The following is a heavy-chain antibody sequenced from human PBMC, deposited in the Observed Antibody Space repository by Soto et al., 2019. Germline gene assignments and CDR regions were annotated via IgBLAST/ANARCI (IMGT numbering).Heavy chain of an antibody. V-gene: IGHV3-74*01. Sequence: PGGSLRFSCAASGFTFSSYWMHWVRQAPGKGLVWVSRINSDGSSTSYADSVKGRFTISRDNAKNTLYLQMNSLRAEDTVVYYCARDEIQVWSYVGSFDNWGQGTLVTVSS. J-gene: IGHJ4*02. CDR3: ARDEIQVWSYVGSFDN. CDR2: INSDGSST. D-gene: IGHD5-18*01. CDR1: GFTFSSYW.